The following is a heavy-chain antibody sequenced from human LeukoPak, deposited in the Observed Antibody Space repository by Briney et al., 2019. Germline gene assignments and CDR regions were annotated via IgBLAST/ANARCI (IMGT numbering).Heavy chain of an antibody. Sequence: MSSETLSLTCTVSGGSISSYYWSWIRQPAGKGLEWIGRIYTSGSTNYNPSLKSRVTTSVDTSKNQFSLKLSSVTAADTAVYYCARSPSPYYYDSSGYYYFDYWGQGTLVTVSS. D-gene: IGHD3-22*01. CDR2: IYTSGST. CDR3: ARSPSPYYYDSSGYYYFDY. V-gene: IGHV4-4*07. J-gene: IGHJ4*02. CDR1: GGSISSYY.